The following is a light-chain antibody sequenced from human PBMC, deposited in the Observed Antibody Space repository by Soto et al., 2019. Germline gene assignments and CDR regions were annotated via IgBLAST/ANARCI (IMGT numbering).Light chain of an antibody. Sequence: DIQMTQSPSTLSASVGDRVTITFRASQSISSWLAWYQQKPGKAPKLLIYDDSSLESGVPSRFSGSGSGTEFTLTISSLQPDDFATYYCQQYNSYWTFGQGTMADIK. V-gene: IGKV1-5*01. J-gene: IGKJ1*01. CDR2: DDS. CDR3: QQYNSYWT. CDR1: QSISSW.